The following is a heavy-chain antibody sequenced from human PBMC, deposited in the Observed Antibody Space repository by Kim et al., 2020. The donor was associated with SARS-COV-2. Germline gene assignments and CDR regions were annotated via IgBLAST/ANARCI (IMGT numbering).Heavy chain of an antibody. CDR3: AREGGSLIWRAPHVIEF. CDR1: GYTFTSYY. V-gene: IGHV1-46*01. Sequence: ASVKVSCKASGYTFTSYYMHWVRQAPGQGLEWMGIINPSGGSTSYAQKFQGRVTMTRDTSTITVYMELSSLRSEYPALYYCAREGGSLIWRAPHVIEFWG. D-gene: IGHD3-3*01. CDR2: INPSGGST. J-gene: IGHJ4*01.